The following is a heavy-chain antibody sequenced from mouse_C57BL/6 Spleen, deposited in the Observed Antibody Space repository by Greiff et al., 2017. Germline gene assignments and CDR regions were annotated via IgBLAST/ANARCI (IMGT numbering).Heavy chain of an antibody. V-gene: IGHV1-22*01. CDR2: INPNNGGT. CDR1: GYTFTDYN. Sequence: SGPELVKPGASVKMSCKASGYTFTDYNMHWVKQSHGKSLEWIGYINPNNGGTSSNQKFKGKATLTVNKSSSTAYMELRSLTSEDSAVYYCARHPRDYYAMDYWGQGTSVTVSS. J-gene: IGHJ4*01. CDR3: ARHPRDYYAMDY.